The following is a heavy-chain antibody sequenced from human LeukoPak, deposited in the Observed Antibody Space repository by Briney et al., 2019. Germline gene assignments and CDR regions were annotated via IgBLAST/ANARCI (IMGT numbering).Heavy chain of an antibody. CDR3: ARDFDYGSGSSSSGFFGFDY. V-gene: IGHV1-2*02. D-gene: IGHD3-10*01. Sequence: GASVTVSCKASGYTFTGHHIHWVRQAPGQGLEWVGWFNPNNGGTHYAQKFQGRVTMTRDTSINTAYMNLNSLKSDDTAVYYCARDFDYGSGSSSSGFFGFDYWGQGALVTVSS. J-gene: IGHJ4*02. CDR1: GYTFTGHH. CDR2: FNPNNGGT.